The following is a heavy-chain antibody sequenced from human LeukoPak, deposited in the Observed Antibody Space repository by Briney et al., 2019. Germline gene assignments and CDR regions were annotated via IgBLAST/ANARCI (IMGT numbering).Heavy chain of an antibody. V-gene: IGHV4-59*01. CDR1: GGSISSYY. CDR3: ARGTPIVLMVYALDAFDI. D-gene: IGHD2-8*01. CDR2: IYYSGST. J-gene: IGHJ3*02. Sequence: SETLSLTCTVSGGSISSYYWSWIRQPPGKGLEWIGYIYYSGSTNYNPSLKSRVTISVDPPRNQFSLKLSSVTAADTAVYYCARGTPIVLMVYALDAFDIWGQGTMVTVSS.